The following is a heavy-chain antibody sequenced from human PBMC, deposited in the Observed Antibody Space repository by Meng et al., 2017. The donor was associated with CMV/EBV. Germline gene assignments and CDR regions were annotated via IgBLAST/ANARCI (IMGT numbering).Heavy chain of an antibody. Sequence: GEALKISCGASGVNVSSNYMSWVRQAPGKGLEWGSVIYSGGSTYYADSVTGRFTISRDNSKNTLYLQMNSLRAEDTAVYYCARDSYCGCDCYSDYWGQGTLVTVSS. CDR2: IYSGGST. D-gene: IGHD2-21*01. CDR1: GVNVSSNY. J-gene: IGHJ4*02. CDR3: ARDSYCGCDCYSDY. V-gene: IGHV3-66*02.